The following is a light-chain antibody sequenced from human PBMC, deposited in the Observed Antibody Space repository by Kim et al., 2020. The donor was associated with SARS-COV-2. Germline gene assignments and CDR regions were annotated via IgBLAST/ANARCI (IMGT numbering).Light chain of an antibody. J-gene: IGKJ4*01. CDR2: GAS. Sequence: EIVLTQSPGTLSLSPGERAALSCRASQSVSNSYLAWYQQKPGQAPRLLIYGASSRATGIPDRFSGSGSGTDFTLTISRLEPEDFAVYYCQQYGSSPLLLTFGGGTKVDIK. V-gene: IGKV3-20*01. CDR3: QQYGSSPLLLT. CDR1: QSVSNSY.